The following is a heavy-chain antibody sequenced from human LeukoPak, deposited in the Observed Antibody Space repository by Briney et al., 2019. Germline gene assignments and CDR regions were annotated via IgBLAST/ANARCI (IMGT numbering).Heavy chain of an antibody. J-gene: IGHJ4*02. CDR2: ISSSSSYI. CDR1: GFTFSSYS. Sequence: GGSLRLSCVASGFTFSSYSMNWVRQAPGKGLEWVSSISSSSSYIYYADSVKGRFTISRDNAKNSLYLQMNSLRAEDTAVYYCARDLRAYCGGDCSSDYWGQGTLVTVSS. V-gene: IGHV3-21*01. D-gene: IGHD2-21*02. CDR3: ARDLRAYCGGDCSSDY.